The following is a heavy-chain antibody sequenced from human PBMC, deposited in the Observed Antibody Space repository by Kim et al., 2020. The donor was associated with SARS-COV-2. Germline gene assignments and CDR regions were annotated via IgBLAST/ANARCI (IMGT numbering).Heavy chain of an antibody. V-gene: IGHV4-61*01. CDR2: IYYSGST. J-gene: IGHJ4*02. CDR3: ASWGSTGLDY. Sequence: SETLSLTCTVSGGSVSSGSYYWSWIRQPPGKGLEWIGYIYYSGSTNYNPSLKSRVTISVDTSKNQFSLKLSSVTAADTAVYYCASWGSTGLDYWGQGTLVTVSS. D-gene: IGHD3-16*01. CDR1: GGSVSSGSYY.